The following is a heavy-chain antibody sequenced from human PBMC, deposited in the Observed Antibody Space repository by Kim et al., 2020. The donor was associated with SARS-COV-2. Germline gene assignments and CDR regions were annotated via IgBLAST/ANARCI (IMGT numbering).Heavy chain of an antibody. J-gene: IGHJ4*01. Sequence: GGSLRLSCAASGFTLGDYNMNWIRQAPGTGLEWVSYISSDSSNKYYAASVRGRLIIISDNAKNYLYQLLDSLRAEDTAIYYCSREQLRYIETASIDY. CDR1: GFTLGDYN. D-gene: IGHD2-2*02. CDR3: SREQLRYIETASIDY. V-gene: IGHV3-11*01. CDR2: ISSDSSNK.